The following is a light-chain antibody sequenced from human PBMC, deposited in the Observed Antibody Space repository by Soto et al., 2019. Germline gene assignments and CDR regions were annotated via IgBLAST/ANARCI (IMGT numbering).Light chain of an antibody. CDR3: QQYNSWPPIT. V-gene: IGKV3-15*01. CDR2: GAS. Sequence: EIVMTQSPATLSVSPGERATLSCRASQSVSSNLAWYQQKPGQAPRLLIYGASTRATGIPARFSGSGSGTEFTLTISSLQSEDFAVYYCQQYNSWPPITFGQGTRRRL. CDR1: QSVSSN. J-gene: IGKJ5*01.